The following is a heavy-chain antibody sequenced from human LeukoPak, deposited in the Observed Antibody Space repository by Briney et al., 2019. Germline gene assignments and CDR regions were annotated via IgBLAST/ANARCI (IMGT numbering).Heavy chain of an antibody. CDR1: GFTFSGYW. CDR3: ARGLAEYNRYFDY. CDR2: IKQDGSEK. Sequence: GGSLRLSCAASGFTFSGYWMSWVRQAPGKGLEWVASIKQDGSEKYYVDSVKGRFTISRDNAKNSLYLQMNSLRAEDTAVYYCARGLAEYNRYFDYWGQETLVTVSS. V-gene: IGHV3-7*01. J-gene: IGHJ4*02. D-gene: IGHD6-6*01.